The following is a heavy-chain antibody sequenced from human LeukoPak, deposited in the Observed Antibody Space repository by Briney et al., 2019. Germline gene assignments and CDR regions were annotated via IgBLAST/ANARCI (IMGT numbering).Heavy chain of an antibody. D-gene: IGHD4-17*01. J-gene: IGHJ3*02. CDR2: ISSTSTYI. CDR3: ARPFGDYARGAFDI. V-gene: IGHV3-21*01. Sequence: PGGPLRLPCAASGFTFNRYSMNWVRQATGKALEWVSSISSTSTYIYYADSVKGRFTISRDNSKNTLYLQINCLRAEDTAVYYWARPFGDYARGAFDIWGQGTMVTVSS. CDR1: GFTFNRYS.